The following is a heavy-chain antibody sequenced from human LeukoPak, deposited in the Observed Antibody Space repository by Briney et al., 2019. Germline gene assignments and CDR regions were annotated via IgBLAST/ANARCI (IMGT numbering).Heavy chain of an antibody. CDR3: TKDRRQWVVPYFDS. Sequence: GGSLRLSCAASGFTFSTYAMSWVRHTPGKGVECVSGISSGGNTQYTDPVKGRFTVSRDNSKNTLHLQMDSLRAEDTAIYYCTKDRRQWVVPYFDSWGQGTVVTVSS. J-gene: IGHJ4*02. CDR2: ISSGGNT. CDR1: GFTFSTYA. V-gene: IGHV3-23*01. D-gene: IGHD6-19*01.